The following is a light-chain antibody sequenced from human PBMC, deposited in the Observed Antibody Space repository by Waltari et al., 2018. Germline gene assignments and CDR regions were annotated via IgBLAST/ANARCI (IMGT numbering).Light chain of an antibody. V-gene: IGKV3-15*01. Sequence: EIVMTQSPATLSVSPGERATLSCRASQSVRSNLAWYQQKPGQAPRVLIYGASTRATGIPARFSGSGSGTEFTLTISSLQSEDFAVYYCQQYNNWPTTFGQGTKVEIK. CDR1: QSVRSN. J-gene: IGKJ1*01. CDR3: QQYNNWPTT. CDR2: GAS.